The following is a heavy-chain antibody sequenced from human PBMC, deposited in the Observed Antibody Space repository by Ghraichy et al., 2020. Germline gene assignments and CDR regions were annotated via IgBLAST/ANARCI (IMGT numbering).Heavy chain of an antibody. V-gene: IGHV3-7*03. D-gene: IGHD5-24*01. Sequence: LSLTCAASGFIFSSYWMSWVRQAPGKGLEWVANIKQDGSEKYYVDSVKGRFTISRDNAKNSLYLQMNSLRAEDTALYYCAKITFLAFDIWGQGTMVTVSS. CDR3: AKITFLAFDI. J-gene: IGHJ3*02. CDR2: IKQDGSEK. CDR1: GFIFSSYW.